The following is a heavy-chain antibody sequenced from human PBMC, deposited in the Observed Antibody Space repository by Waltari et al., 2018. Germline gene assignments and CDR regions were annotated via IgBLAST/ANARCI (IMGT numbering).Heavy chain of an antibody. CDR2: IYTGGDT. CDR1: GFTVSTNY. D-gene: IGHD4-17*01. J-gene: IGHJ6*02. Sequence: EVQLVESGGGLIQPGGSLRLSCAVSGFTVSTNYMSWVRQAPGKGLDWVSVIYTGGDTYYADSVKGRFSISRDNSKNTLYLQMNSLRVEYTAIYYCARGWIGTTSLGHDCMDVWGQGTTVTVSS. CDR3: ARGWIGTTSLGHDCMDV. V-gene: IGHV3-53*01.